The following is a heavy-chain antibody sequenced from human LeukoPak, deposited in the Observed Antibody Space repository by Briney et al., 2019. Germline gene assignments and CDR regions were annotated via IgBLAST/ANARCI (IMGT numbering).Heavy chain of an antibody. CDR3: ATRSPLVDAIL. CDR1: GGSISNGNW. V-gene: IGHV4/OR15-8*02. Sequence: SETLSLTCFVSGGSISNGNWCTWVRLPPGKGLEWVGEIYHTGTTNYNTSLESRGTISIDESANRFSLNLRSVTAADTAVYYCATRSPLVDAILWGQGTLVTVSS. J-gene: IGHJ4*02. CDR2: IYHTGTT. D-gene: IGHD5-12*01.